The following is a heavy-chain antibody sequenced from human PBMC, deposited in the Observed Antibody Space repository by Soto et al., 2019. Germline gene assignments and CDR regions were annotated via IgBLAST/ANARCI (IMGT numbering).Heavy chain of an antibody. CDR3: ARLPGRGVIIVGNLDY. V-gene: IGHV4-34*01. J-gene: IGHJ4*02. CDR1: GGSFSGYY. D-gene: IGHD3-10*01. Sequence: QVQLQQWGAGLLKPSETLSLTCAVYGGSFSGYYWSWIRQPPGKGLEWIGEINHSGSTNYNPSLKSRVTISVDTSKNQFSLKLSSVTAADTAVYYCARLPGRGVIIVGNLDYWGQGTLVTVSS. CDR2: INHSGST.